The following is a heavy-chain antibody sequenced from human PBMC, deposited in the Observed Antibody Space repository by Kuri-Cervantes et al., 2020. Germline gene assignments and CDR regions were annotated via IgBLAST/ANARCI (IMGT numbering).Heavy chain of an antibody. CDR3: AKSGWDAFDY. V-gene: IGHV3-30*18. Sequence: GESLKISCAASGFTFSSYGMHWVRQAPGKGLEWVAVISYDGSNKYYADSVKGRFTVSRDNSKNTLYLQMNSLRPEDTAVYYCAKSGWDAFDYWGQGTLVTVSS. CDR2: ISYDGSNK. CDR1: GFTFSSYG. J-gene: IGHJ4*02. D-gene: IGHD1-26*01.